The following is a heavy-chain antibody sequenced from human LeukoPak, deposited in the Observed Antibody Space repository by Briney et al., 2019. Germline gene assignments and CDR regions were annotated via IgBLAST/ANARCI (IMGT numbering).Heavy chain of an antibody. J-gene: IGHJ4*02. D-gene: IGHD3-10*01. Sequence: PSETLSLTCTVSGGSISSGSYYWSWIRQPAGKGLEWIGRFYTSGSTNYNPSLKSRVTISVDTSKNQFSLKLNSVTAADTAVYYCAMSGSGNFDYWGQGTLVTVSS. CDR3: AMSGSGNFDY. V-gene: IGHV4-61*02. CDR1: GGSISSGSYY. CDR2: FYTSGST.